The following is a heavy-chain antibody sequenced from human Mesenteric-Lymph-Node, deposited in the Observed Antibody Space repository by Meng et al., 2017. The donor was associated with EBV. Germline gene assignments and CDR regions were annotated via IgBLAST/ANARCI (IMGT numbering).Heavy chain of an antibody. Sequence: EVQLLESGGGLVQPGGFLRISCSASGFTFKNYAMIWVRQAPGKGLEWVSDISSTGTNTYYADSVKGRFTMSRDNSKNTLYLQMNSLKAEDTAVYYCAKSSGDYGDSMFDSWGQGTLVTVSS. CDR2: ISSTGTNT. CDR3: AKSSGDYGDSMFDS. CDR1: GFTFKNYA. J-gene: IGHJ4*02. D-gene: IGHD4-17*01. V-gene: IGHV3-23*01.